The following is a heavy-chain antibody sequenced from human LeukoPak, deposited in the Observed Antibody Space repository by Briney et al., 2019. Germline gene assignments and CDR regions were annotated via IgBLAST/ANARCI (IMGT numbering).Heavy chain of an antibody. CDR3: ARRRFGYNSSSDQSFDY. CDR1: GGSIRSYY. D-gene: IGHD6-6*01. CDR2: IYYSGST. J-gene: IGHJ4*02. V-gene: IGHV4-59*12. Sequence: SETLSLTCTVSGGSIRSYYWSWIRQPPGKGLEWIGYIYYSGSTNYNPSLKSRVTISVDKSKNQFSLKLSSVTAADTAVYYCARRRFGYNSSSDQSFDYWGQGTLVTVSS.